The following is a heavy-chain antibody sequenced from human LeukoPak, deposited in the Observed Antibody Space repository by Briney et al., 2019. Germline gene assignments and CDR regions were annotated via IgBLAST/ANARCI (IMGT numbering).Heavy chain of an antibody. D-gene: IGHD3-3*01. Sequence: ASVKVSCKASGYTFTSQYMHWVRQAPGQGLEWMGIINPSGGSTTYAQKFQGRVTITTDESTSTAYMELSSLRSEDTAVYYCARDSTPYYDFHRRFDPWGQGTLVTVSS. J-gene: IGHJ5*02. CDR1: GYTFTSQY. CDR2: INPSGGST. CDR3: ARDSTPYYDFHRRFDP. V-gene: IGHV1-46*01.